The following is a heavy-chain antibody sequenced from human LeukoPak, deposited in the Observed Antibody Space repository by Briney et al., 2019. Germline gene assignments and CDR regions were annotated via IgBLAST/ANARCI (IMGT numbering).Heavy chain of an antibody. CDR3: ARVAEYSSGWYDPFDY. J-gene: IGHJ4*02. V-gene: IGHV7-4-1*02. CDR1: GYSFTSYA. Sequence: ASVKVSCKASGYSFTSYAMNWVRQAPGQGLEWMGWINTNTGNPTYAQGFTGRCVFSLDTSVSTAYLQISSLKAEDTAVYSCARVAEYSSGWYDPFDYWGQGTLVTVSS. D-gene: IGHD6-19*01. CDR2: INTNTGNP.